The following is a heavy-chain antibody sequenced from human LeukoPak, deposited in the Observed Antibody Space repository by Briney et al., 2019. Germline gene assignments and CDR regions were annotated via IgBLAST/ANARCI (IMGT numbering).Heavy chain of an antibody. V-gene: IGHV1-46*01. CDR2: MNPSAGRP. D-gene: IGHD3-16*01. CDR3: ARVFDYVYFDY. Sequence: ASVKVSCKASEDTFTNYYIHWVRHAPGQGLEWMGIMNPSAGRPTHAQRFQGRVTMTSNVSTRTVYMELNSLTSDDTAVYYCARVFDYVYFDYWGQGSLVTVSS. J-gene: IGHJ4*02. CDR1: EDTFTNYY.